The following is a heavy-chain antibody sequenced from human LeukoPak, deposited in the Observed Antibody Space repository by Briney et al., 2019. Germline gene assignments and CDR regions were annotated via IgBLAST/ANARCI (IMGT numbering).Heavy chain of an antibody. D-gene: IGHD3-22*01. J-gene: IGHJ4*02. CDR2: INHSGST. CDR1: GVSFSGYY. CDR3: ARGDYYDSSGYISY. V-gene: IGHV4-34*01. Sequence: SETLSLTCAVYGVSFSGYYWSWVRQPPGKGLEWVGEINHSGSTNYNPSLQSRVTISVDTSKTQFSLKLSSVTAADTAVYYCARGDYYDSSGYISYWGQGTLVTVSS.